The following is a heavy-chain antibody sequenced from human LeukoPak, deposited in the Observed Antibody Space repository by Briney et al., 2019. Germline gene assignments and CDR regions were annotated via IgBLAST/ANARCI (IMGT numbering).Heavy chain of an antibody. CDR2: TSYDGTYK. CDR1: GFTFSSYG. CDR3: AKPGGALCGGDCYSYYFDS. D-gene: IGHD2-21*02. Sequence: GGSLRLSCAASGFTFSSYGLHWVRQPPGRGLEWVALTSYDGTYKYYADSVKGRFTVSRDNSKSTLYLQMNSLRPEDTAVYYCAKPGGALCGGDCYSYYFDSWGQGAPVTVSS. V-gene: IGHV3-30*18. J-gene: IGHJ4*02.